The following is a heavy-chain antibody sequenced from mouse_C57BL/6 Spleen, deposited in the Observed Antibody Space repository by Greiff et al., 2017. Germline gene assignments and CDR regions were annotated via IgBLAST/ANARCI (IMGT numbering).Heavy chain of an antibody. J-gene: IGHJ1*03. Sequence: DVKLVESGGGLVKPGGSLKLSCAASGFTFSSYTMSWVRQTPEKRLEWVATISGGGGNTYYPDSVKGRFTISRDNAKNTLYLQMSSLRSEDTALYYCASDPPYYYGSSYWYFDVWGTGTTVTVSS. CDR1: GFTFSSYT. D-gene: IGHD1-1*01. CDR2: ISGGGGNT. V-gene: IGHV5-9*01. CDR3: ASDPPYYYGSSYWYFDV.